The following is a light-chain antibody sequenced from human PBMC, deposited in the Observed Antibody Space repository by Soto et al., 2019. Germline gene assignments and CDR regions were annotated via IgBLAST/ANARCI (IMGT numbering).Light chain of an antibody. CDR1: QSVRSSY. CDR3: QQYGDMWT. CDR2: GAS. V-gene: IGKV3-20*01. Sequence: EIVLTQSPGTLSLSPGERATLNCRASQSVRSSYLAWYQQQPGQAPRLLIHGASRRAAGIPDRFIGSGSGTDFTLTINRLEPEDFAVYCCQQYGDMWTFGQGTKVEIK. J-gene: IGKJ1*01.